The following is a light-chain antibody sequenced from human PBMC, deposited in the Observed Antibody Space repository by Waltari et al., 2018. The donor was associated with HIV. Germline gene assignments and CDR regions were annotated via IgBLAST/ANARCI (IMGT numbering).Light chain of an antibody. V-gene: IGKV1-16*01. CDR3: QQYDTYPPT. CDR2: SSS. J-gene: IGKJ2*01. CDR1: PGIGSH. Sequence: DIQMTQSPSSVSASIGDRVTITCRASPGIGSHVAWFPQKPGQAPTSLIYSSSRLQSGVSTRFSGGGSGTEFTLTIDSLQSEDFGNYFCQQYDTYPPTFAQGT.